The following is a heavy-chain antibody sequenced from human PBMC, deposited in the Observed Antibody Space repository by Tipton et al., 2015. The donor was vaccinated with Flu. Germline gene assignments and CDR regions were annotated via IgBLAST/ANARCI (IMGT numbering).Heavy chain of an antibody. CDR1: GGTFSSHA. CDR3: AGHRDTVLET. J-gene: IGHJ4*02. CDR2: IIPMLGQV. Sequence: QVQLVQSGAEVKKPGSSVKVSCKTSGGTFSSHAISWVRQAPGQGLEWMGRIIPMLGQVAYAQKFQGRVSITADTSTRTFYMEMSSLTSEDTALFFCAGHRDTVLETWGQGTLVTVSS. D-gene: IGHD5-18*01. V-gene: IGHV1-69*09.